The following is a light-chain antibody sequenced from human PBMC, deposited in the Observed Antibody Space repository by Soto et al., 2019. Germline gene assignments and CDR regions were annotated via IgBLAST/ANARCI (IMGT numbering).Light chain of an antibody. CDR2: ENN. CDR1: SSIIGNNY. V-gene: IGLV1-51*02. J-gene: IGLJ1*01. CDR3: GTWDSSLSAGV. Sequence: QSVLTQPPSVSAAPGQKVTISCSGSSSIIGNNYVSWYQQLPGTAPKLLIYENNKRPSGIPDRFSGSKSGTSATLGITGLQTGDEADYYCGTWDSSLSAGVFGTGTKLTVL.